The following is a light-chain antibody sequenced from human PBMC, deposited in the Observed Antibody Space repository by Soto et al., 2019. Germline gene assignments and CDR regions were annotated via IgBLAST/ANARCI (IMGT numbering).Light chain of an antibody. CDR2: DVS. CDR1: SSDVGGYNY. J-gene: IGLJ2*01. CDR3: SSYSSITCTYVV. Sequence: QSVLTQPASVSGSPGQSITISCAGASSDVGGYNYVSWYQQHPGKAPKLMIYDVSDRPSGISNRFSGSKSGNTVSLTSSGLQAEDEADSYCSSYSSITCTYVVLGGGPKVSVL. V-gene: IGLV2-14*03.